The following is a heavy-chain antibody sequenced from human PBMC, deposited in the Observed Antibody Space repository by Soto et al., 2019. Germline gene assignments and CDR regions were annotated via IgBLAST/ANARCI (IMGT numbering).Heavy chain of an antibody. CDR3: ARGNNWNYRLSPQSFDY. CDR2: ISRSGSTI. J-gene: IGHJ4*02. V-gene: IGHV3-48*03. D-gene: IGHD1-7*01. CDR1: GFTFSSYE. Sequence: PGGSLRLSCAASGFTFSSYEMNWVRQAPGKGLEWVSYISRSGSTIYYADSVKGRFTISRDNAKNSLYLQMNSLRAEDTAVYYCARGNNWNYRLSPQSFDYWGQGTLVTVSS.